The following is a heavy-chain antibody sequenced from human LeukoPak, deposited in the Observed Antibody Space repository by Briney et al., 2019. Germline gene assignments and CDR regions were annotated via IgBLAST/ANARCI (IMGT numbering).Heavy chain of an antibody. CDR3: ARDLTGADDY. CDR2: INTYGSTT. Sequence: PGGSLRLSCAASGFTFSRYWMHWVPQAPGKGLVWVSRINTYGSTTTYADSVKGRFTISRDNAKNTLYLQMNSLRAEDTAVYYCARDLTGADDYWGQGILVTVSS. V-gene: IGHV3-74*03. J-gene: IGHJ4*02. CDR1: GFTFSRYW. D-gene: IGHD1-26*01.